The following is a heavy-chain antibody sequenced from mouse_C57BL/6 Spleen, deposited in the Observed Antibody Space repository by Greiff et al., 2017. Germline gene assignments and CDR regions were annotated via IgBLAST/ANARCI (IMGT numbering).Heavy chain of an antibody. CDR2: IYPGSGNN. J-gene: IGHJ3*01. Sequence: QVQLKESGPELVKPGASVKISCKASGYSFTSYYIHWVKQRPGQGLEWIGWIYPGSGNNKYNEKFKGKATLTADTSSSTAYMQLSSLTSEDSAVYYCARTDYGYDEGAWFAYWGQGTLVTVSA. CDR3: ARTDYGYDEGAWFAY. D-gene: IGHD2-2*01. CDR1: GYSFTSYY. V-gene: IGHV1-66*01.